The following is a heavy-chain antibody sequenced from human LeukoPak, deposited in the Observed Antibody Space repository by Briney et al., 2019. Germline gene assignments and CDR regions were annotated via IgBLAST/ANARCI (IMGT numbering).Heavy chain of an antibody. CDR1: GDSISSYY. D-gene: IGHD6-13*01. CDR2: IYHSGST. J-gene: IGHJ4*02. Sequence: PSETLSLTCTLSGDSISSYYWSWIRQPPWKGRERIGDIYHSGSTNYNTSLKSRVTISADTSKDQFSLQLASVTAADTAVYYCATGYSSTWYYFDYWGQGTLVTVSS. V-gene: IGHV4-59*01. CDR3: ATGYSSTWYYFDY.